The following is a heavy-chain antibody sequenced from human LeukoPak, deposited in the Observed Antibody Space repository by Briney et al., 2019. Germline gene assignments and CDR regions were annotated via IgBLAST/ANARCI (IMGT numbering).Heavy chain of an antibody. CDR3: VRRGGRFDT. CDR1: GGSLSGSY. V-gene: IGHV4-4*09. CDR2: IYSSGST. J-gene: IGHJ5*02. Sequence: SETLSLTCTVSGGSLSGSYWSWIRQPPGKGLEWIGYIYSSGSTNYNPSLKSRVTIGVDTSRNQFSLKLSPVTAADTAVYYCVRRGGRFDTWGQGTLVTVSS.